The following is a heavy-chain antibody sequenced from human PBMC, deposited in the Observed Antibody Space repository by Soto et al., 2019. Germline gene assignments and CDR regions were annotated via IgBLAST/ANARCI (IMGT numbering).Heavy chain of an antibody. V-gene: IGHV4-61*01. CDR3: SGARYDNSGYYAENYQDY. Sequence: PSETLSRTCPVSGGSVRSDSFYWRWIRQPPGRGLEWIAFIYQSGSTNHNPPLNSRVTISVDTSKNRFSLKLTSVTAADTAIYYCSGARYDNSGYYAENYQDYWGQGSLVTVSS. CDR2: IYQSGST. J-gene: IGHJ4*02. D-gene: IGHD3-22*01. CDR1: GGSVRSDSFY.